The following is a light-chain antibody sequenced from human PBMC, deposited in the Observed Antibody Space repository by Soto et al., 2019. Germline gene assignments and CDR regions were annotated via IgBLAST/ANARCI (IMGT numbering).Light chain of an antibody. CDR2: LGS. J-gene: IGKJ4*01. V-gene: IGKV2-28*01. CDR1: QSLLDSNGYNY. CDR3: MQSLQTPLT. Sequence: DIVMTQSPLSLSVTPGEPASISCRSSQSLLDSNGYNYLDWYLQKPGQSPQLLIYLGSNRASGVPDRCSGSGSGTEFTLKISRVEAEDVGIYYCMQSLQTPLTFGGGTKVEIK.